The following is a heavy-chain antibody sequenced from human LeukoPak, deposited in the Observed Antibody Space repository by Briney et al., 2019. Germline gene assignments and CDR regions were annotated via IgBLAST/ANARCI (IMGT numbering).Heavy chain of an antibody. Sequence: ASVKVSCKASGYTFTGYYMHWVRQAPGQGLEWMGWINPNSGGTNYAQKFQGRVTITRDTSISTAYMELSRLRSDDTAVYYCARVSSGWYYYYGMDVWGQGTTVTVSS. D-gene: IGHD6-19*01. CDR3: ARVSSGWYYYYGMDV. CDR2: INPNSGGT. V-gene: IGHV1-2*02. CDR1: GYTFTGYY. J-gene: IGHJ6*02.